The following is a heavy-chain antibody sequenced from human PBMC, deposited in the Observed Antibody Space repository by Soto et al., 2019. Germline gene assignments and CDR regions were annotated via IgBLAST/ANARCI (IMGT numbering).Heavy chain of an antibody. D-gene: IGHD3-16*01. J-gene: IGHJ5*02. CDR2: MNPNSGNT. V-gene: IGHV1-8*01. CDR3: ARVDYDYIWGSRINWFDP. Sequence: ASVKVSCKASGYTFTSYDINWVRQATGQGLEWMGWMNPNSGNTGYAQKFQGRVTMTRNTSISTAYMEVSSLRSEDTAVYYCARVDYDYIWGSRINWFDPWGQGTLVTVSS. CDR1: GYTFTSYD.